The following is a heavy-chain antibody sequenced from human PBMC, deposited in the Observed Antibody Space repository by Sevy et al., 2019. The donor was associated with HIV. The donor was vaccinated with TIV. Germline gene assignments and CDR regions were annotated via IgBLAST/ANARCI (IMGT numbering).Heavy chain of an antibody. CDR2: ISYDGSNK. CDR3: ARDLSSGYCSYFDH. J-gene: IGHJ4*02. D-gene: IGHD3-22*01. V-gene: IGHV3-30-3*01. Sequence: AGSLRLSCAASGFIFSNYAMHWVRQAPGKGLEWVAVISYDGSNKYYADSVKGRSTVSRDNSKNTLYLQMNSLRAEDTAVYYCARDLSSGYCSYFDHWGQGTLVTVSS. CDR1: GFIFSNYA.